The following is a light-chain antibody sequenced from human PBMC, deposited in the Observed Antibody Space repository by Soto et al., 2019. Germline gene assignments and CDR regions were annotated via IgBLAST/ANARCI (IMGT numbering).Light chain of an antibody. CDR2: AAS. J-gene: IGKJ1*01. CDR3: QKYNSAPRS. CDR1: QGIGNY. Sequence: DIQMTQSPSSLAASVGDAVTSSCRASQGIGNYLAWYQQKPGKAPKLLSYAASTLQSGVPSRFCGSGSGTDFTLTISSLQPEDVATYYCQKYNSAPRSFGQGTKVDIK. V-gene: IGKV1-27*01.